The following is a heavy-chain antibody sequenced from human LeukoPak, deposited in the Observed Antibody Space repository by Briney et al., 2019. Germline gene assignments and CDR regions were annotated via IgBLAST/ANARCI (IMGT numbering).Heavy chain of an antibody. CDR1: GYTFISYD. CDR3: AREKSRYPYGYNY. Sequence: ASVKVSCKAFGYTFISYDINWVRQAPGQGLEWMGWISAYNGNTNYAQNFQGRVTMTTDTSTSTAYMELRSLRSDDTAVYYCAREKSRYPYGYNYWGQGTLVTVSS. CDR2: ISAYNGNT. V-gene: IGHV1-18*01. D-gene: IGHD5-18*01. J-gene: IGHJ4*02.